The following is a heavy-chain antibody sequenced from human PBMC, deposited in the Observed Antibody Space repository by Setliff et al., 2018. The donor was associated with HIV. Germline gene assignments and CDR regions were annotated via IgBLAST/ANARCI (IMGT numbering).Heavy chain of an antibody. V-gene: IGHV4-4*07. D-gene: IGHD3-16*01. J-gene: IGHJ6*03. Sequence: SETLSLTCTVSDSGTYYWSWIRQPAGKGLEWIGRIYTSGSTNYNPSLKSRVTMSVDTSKNQFSLKLSSVTAADTAVYYCARDVPWGDYYYYMDVWGKGTTVTVSS. CDR1: DSGTYY. CDR2: IYTSGST. CDR3: ARDVPWGDYYYYMDV.